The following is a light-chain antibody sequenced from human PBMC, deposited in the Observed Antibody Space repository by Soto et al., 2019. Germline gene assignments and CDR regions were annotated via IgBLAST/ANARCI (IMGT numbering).Light chain of an antibody. Sequence: QSALTQPASVSGSPGQSITISCTGTTSDVGAYNYVSWYQQHPGKAPKVMIYDVSYRPSGVSNRFSGSKSGNTASLTISGLQAEDEADYYCRSYTTSNTVVFGGGTKLTV. CDR1: TSDVGAYNY. J-gene: IGLJ2*01. CDR3: RSYTTSNTVV. V-gene: IGLV2-14*01. CDR2: DVS.